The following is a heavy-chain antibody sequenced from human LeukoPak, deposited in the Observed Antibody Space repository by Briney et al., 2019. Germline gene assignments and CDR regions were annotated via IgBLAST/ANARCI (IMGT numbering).Heavy chain of an antibody. CDR2: INWNGGST. D-gene: IGHD2-2*01. CDR3: ARSIVVPAAINSYYFDY. V-gene: IGHV3-20*04. J-gene: IGHJ4*02. CDR1: GFTFGNHG. Sequence: PGGSLRLSCAASGFTFGNHGMSWVRQAPGKGLEWVSGINWNGGSTGYADSVKGRFTISRDNAKNSLYLQMNSLRAEDTALYYCARSIVVPAAINSYYFDYWGQGTLVTVSS.